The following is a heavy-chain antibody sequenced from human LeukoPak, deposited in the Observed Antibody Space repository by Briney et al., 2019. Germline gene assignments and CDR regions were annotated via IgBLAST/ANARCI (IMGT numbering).Heavy chain of an antibody. D-gene: IGHD3-16*01. Sequence: GGSLRLSCAASGFTFSSYAMSWVRQAPGQGLEWVSAISGSGGSTYYADSVKGRFTISRDNSKNTLYLQMNSLRAEDTAVYYCAKATFDSEYYFDYWGQGTLVTVSS. CDR2: ISGSGGST. CDR1: GFTFSSYA. CDR3: AKATFDSEYYFDY. V-gene: IGHV3-23*01. J-gene: IGHJ4*02.